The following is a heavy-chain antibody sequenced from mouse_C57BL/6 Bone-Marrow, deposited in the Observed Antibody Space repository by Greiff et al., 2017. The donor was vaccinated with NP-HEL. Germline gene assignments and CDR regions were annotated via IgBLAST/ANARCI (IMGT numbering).Heavy chain of an antibody. CDR1: GFTFSNYW. D-gene: IGHD3-1*01. Sequence: EVQGVESGGGLVQPGGSMKLSCVASGFTFSNYWMNWVRQSPEKGLEWVAQIRLKSDYYATHYAESVKGRFTISREDSKSSGYLKVNNLRAESTGSDYGTDSGAYFDYGGQGTTLTVTS. CDR2: IRLKSDYYAT. V-gene: IGHV6-3*01. CDR3: TDSGAYFDY. J-gene: IGHJ2*01.